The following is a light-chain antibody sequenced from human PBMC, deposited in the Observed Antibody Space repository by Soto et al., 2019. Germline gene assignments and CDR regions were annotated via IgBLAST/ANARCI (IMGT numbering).Light chain of an antibody. CDR3: QQYYSTPRT. CDR1: QSVLYSSNNKNY. V-gene: IGKV4-1*01. Sequence: DIVMTQSPDSLAVSLGERATINCKYSQSVLYSSNNKNYLAWYQQKPGQPPKLLIYWASTRESGVTDRFSGSGSGTDFTLTISSLQAEDVAVYYCQQYYSTPRTFGQGTKVEIK. J-gene: IGKJ1*01. CDR2: WAS.